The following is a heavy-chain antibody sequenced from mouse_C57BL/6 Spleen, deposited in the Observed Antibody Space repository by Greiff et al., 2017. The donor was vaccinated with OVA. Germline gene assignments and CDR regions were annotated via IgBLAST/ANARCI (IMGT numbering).Heavy chain of an antibody. J-gene: IGHJ3*01. CDR1: GYTFTSYW. D-gene: IGHD4-1*01. CDR2: IHPNSGST. CDR3: ASAGGLGDWFAY. V-gene: IGHV1-64*01. Sequence: QVHVKQPGAELVKPGASVKLSCKASGYTFTSYWMHWVKQRPGQGLEWIGMIHPNSGSTNYNEKFKSKATLTVDKSSSTAYMQLSSLTSEDSAVYYCASAGGLGDWFAYWGQGTLVTVSA.